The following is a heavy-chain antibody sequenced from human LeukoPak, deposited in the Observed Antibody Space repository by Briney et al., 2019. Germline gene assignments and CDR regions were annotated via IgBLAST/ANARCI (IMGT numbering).Heavy chain of an antibody. D-gene: IGHD4-17*01. Sequence: ASVKVSCKASGYTFTSYGISWVRQAPGQGLEWMGWISAYNGNTNYAQKLQGRVTMTTDTSTSTAYMELRSLRPDDTAVYYCARMGSTVTTYYYYMDVWGKGTTVTVSS. V-gene: IGHV1-18*01. J-gene: IGHJ6*03. CDR2: ISAYNGNT. CDR1: GYTFTSYG. CDR3: ARMGSTVTTYYYYMDV.